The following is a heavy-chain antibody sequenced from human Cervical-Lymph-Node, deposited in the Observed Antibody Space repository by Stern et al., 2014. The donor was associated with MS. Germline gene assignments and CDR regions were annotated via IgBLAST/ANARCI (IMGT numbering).Heavy chain of an antibody. Sequence: QVQLVQSGAEVKRPGASVKISCKASGDTFTSYDFAWVRQATGQGLEWMGWVNPNSGNTGYAQKFQGRVTMTRSTSISTVYMEVSDLTSEDTGVYFCATYSGSYYDPWGQGTLVTVSS. CDR1: GDTFTSYD. CDR3: ATYSGSYYDP. J-gene: IGHJ5*02. CDR2: VNPNSGNT. V-gene: IGHV1-8*01. D-gene: IGHD1-26*01.